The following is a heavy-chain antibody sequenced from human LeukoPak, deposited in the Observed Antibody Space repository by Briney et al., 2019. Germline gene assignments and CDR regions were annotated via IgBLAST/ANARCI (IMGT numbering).Heavy chain of an antibody. Sequence: SETLSLTCTVSGGSISGSSYYWGWIRQPPGKGLEWIGSIYYSGSTYYNPSLKSRVTISVDTSKNQFSLKLSSVTAADTAVYYCARSTADYYGSGRYNWFDPWGQGALVTVSS. D-gene: IGHD3-10*01. CDR3: ARSTADYYGSGRYNWFDP. CDR1: GGSISGSSYY. CDR2: IYYSGST. V-gene: IGHV4-39*01. J-gene: IGHJ5*02.